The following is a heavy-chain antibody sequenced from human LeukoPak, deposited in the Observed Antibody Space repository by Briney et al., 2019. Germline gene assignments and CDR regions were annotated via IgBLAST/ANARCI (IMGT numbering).Heavy chain of an antibody. CDR3: GLSSMNPSYYYGIDV. CDR2: ISSSGSTI. CDR1: GFTFSDYY. V-gene: IGHV3-11*01. D-gene: IGHD6-19*01. J-gene: IGHJ6*02. Sequence: PGGSLRLSCAASGFTFSDYYMSWIRQAPGKGLEWVSYISSSGSTIYCADSVKGRFTISRDNAKNSLHLQMNDLRPEDSAVYYCGLSSMNPSYYYGIDVWGQGTTVRVSS.